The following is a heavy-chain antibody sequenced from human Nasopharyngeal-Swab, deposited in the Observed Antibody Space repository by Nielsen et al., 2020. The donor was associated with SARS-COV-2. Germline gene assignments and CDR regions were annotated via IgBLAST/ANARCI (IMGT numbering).Heavy chain of an antibody. V-gene: IGHV1-24*01. J-gene: IGHJ3*02. D-gene: IGHD3-3*01. CDR2: VVPEDGEP. CDR1: GYTLTVLP. Sequence: ASVPVSCQVSGYTLTVLPIHWVRQAPGKGLEWMGPVVPEDGEPIYAQNFQGRVTMTEDTSTYPAYLELSSLRSEDTAVYYCASEGSGVFGVVIYAFDIWGPGTLVTVSS. CDR3: ASEGSGVFGVVIYAFDI.